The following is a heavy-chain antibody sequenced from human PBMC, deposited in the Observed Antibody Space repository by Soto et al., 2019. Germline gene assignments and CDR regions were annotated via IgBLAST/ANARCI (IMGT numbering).Heavy chain of an antibody. D-gene: IGHD2-2*01. CDR2: MYHSTTT. J-gene: IGHJ4*01. Sequence: PSDTLALTCTLSGRSVRRGSYSWSWLRQPPGKVLEWTGYMYHSTTTDHTPSLKSRLTKAIDRSKNQCSQKLSSVTAADTAVYYCARVPDYWSHGILVTDSS. CDR3: ARVPDY. CDR1: GRSVRRGSYS. V-gene: IGHV4-30-2*01.